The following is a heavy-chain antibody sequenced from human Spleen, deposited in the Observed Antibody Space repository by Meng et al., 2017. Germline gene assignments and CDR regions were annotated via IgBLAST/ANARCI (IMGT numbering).Heavy chain of an antibody. D-gene: IGHD5-12*01. CDR2: ISYDGSNK. CDR1: GFTFSSYA. J-gene: IGHJ4*02. CDR3: ARDGYSGYDSSLWVPW. V-gene: IGHV3-30*01. Sequence: GESLKISCAASGFTFSSYAMHWVRQAPGKGLEWVAVISYDGSNKYYADSVKGRFTISRDNSKNTLYLQMNSLRAEDTAVYYCARDGYSGYDSSLWVPWWGQGTLVTVSS.